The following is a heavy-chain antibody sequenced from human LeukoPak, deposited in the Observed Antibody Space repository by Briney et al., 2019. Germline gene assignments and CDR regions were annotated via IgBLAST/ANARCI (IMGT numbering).Heavy chain of an antibody. CDR1: GYTFPSYG. J-gene: IGHJ6*03. V-gene: IGHV1-18*01. Sequence: ASVKVSCKASGYTFPSYGISWVRQAPGQGLEWRGWISAYNGNTNYAQKLQGRVTMTTDTSTSTAYMELRSLRSDVTAVYYCARGVVTANYYYYYMDVWGKGTTVTVSS. CDR3: ARGVVTANYYYYYMDV. CDR2: ISAYNGNT. D-gene: IGHD2-21*02.